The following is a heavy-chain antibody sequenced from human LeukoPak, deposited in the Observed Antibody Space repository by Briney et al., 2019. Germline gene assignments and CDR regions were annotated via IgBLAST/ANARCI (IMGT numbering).Heavy chain of an antibody. CDR1: GGTFSSYA. D-gene: IGHD6-19*01. V-gene: IGHV1-69*05. CDR3: ARSVAGGSYDAFDI. Sequence: ASVKVSCKASGGTFSSYAISWVRQAPGQGLEWMGRIIPIFGTANYAQKFQGRVTITTDESTSTAHMELSSLRSEDTAVYYCARSVAGGSYDAFDIWGQGTMVTVSS. J-gene: IGHJ3*02. CDR2: IIPIFGTA.